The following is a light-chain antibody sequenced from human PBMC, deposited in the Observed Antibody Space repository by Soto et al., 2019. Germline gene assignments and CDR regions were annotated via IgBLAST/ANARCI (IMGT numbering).Light chain of an antibody. CDR3: QHRRALPVT. CDR1: QTVDTY. CDR2: DVS. J-gene: IGKJ4*01. V-gene: IGKV3-11*01. Sequence: IVLTQSPATLSLSPGKRATLSCRASQTVDTYLAWYQQKPGQSPILLIYDVSDRATGIPARFSGSGSGTDFTLTISSLEPEDVAVYYCQHRRALPVTFGGGTRVEIK.